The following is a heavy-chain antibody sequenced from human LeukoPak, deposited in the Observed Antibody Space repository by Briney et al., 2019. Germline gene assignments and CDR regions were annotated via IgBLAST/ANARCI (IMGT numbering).Heavy chain of an antibody. CDR2: MNQDGSER. D-gene: IGHD3-22*01. V-gene: IGHV3-7*01. CDR3: ARDQYYYDSSGYYFFDY. Sequence: PGGSLRLSCAASGFTFSSYWMSWVRQAPGKGLERVAHMNQDGSERYYVDSVRGRFTISRDNDKNSLYLQMNSLRAEDTAVYYCARDQYYYDSSGYYFFDYWGQGTLVTVSS. J-gene: IGHJ4*02. CDR1: GFTFSSYW.